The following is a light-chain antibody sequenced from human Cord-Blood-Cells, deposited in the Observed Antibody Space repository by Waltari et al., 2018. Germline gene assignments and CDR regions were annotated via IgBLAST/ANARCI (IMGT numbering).Light chain of an antibody. CDR2: EGS. Sequence: QSALTQPPSVSGYPGQSTTISCTGTSSDVGTYNLVSWYQQHPGKAPNPMIYEGSKRPSGVSNRFSGSKSGNTASLTISGLQAEDEADYYCCSYAGSSTWVFGGGTKLTVL. CDR1: SSDVGTYNL. CDR3: CSYAGSSTWV. V-gene: IGLV2-23*01. J-gene: IGLJ3*02.